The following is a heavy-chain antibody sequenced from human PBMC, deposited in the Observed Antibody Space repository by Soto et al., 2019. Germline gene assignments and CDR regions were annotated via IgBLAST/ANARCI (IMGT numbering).Heavy chain of an antibody. D-gene: IGHD3-3*01. V-gene: IGHV1-46*03. CDR1: GYTFTSYY. CDR3: ARWAIFGVDIGWFDP. J-gene: IGHJ5*02. CDR2: INPSGGST. Sequence: GASVKVSCKASGYTFTSYYMHWVRQAPGQGLEWMGIINPSGGSTSYAQKFQGRVTMTRDTSTSTVYMELSSLRSEDTAVYYCARWAIFGVDIGWFDPWGQGTLVTVSS.